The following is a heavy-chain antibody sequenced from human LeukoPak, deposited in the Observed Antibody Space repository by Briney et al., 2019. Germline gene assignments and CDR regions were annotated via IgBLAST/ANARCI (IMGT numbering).Heavy chain of an antibody. J-gene: IGHJ6*02. Sequence: GGSLRLSCAASGFTFDDYAMHWVRQAPGKGLEWVSGISWNSGSIGYADSVKGRFTISRDNAKNSLYLQMNSLRAEDTAVSYCSRCDRRGDYYYYCMDVWGQGTTVTVSS. CDR3: SRCDRRGDYYYYCMDV. V-gene: IGHV3-9*01. CDR1: GFTFDDYA. D-gene: IGHD5-24*01. CDR2: ISWNSGSI.